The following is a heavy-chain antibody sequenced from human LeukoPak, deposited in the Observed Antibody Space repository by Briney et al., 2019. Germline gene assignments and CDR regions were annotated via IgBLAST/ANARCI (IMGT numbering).Heavy chain of an antibody. D-gene: IGHD1-26*01. J-gene: IGHJ4*02. CDR3: AVSGSADY. CDR2: IYYSGST. V-gene: IGHV4-39*07. Sequence: SETLSLTCTVSGGSISSSSYYWGWIRQPPGKGLEWIGSIYYSGSTYYNPSLKSRVTISVDTSKNQFSLKLSSVTAADTAVYYCAVSGSADYWGQGTLVTVSS. CDR1: GGSISSSSYY.